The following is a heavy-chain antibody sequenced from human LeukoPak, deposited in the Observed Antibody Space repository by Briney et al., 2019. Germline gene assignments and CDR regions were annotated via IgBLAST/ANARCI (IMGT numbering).Heavy chain of an antibody. CDR1: GFTFSSDS. Sequence: GGSLRLSCAASGFTFSSDSMNWVRQAPGKGLEWVSSISSSSSYIYYADSVKGRFTISRDNAKNSLYLQMMSLRAEDTAVYYCARDILRPSHSRAFGYWGQGTLVTVSS. D-gene: IGHD3-3*02. V-gene: IGHV3-21*01. CDR2: ISSSSSYI. CDR3: ARDILRPSHSRAFGY. J-gene: IGHJ4*02.